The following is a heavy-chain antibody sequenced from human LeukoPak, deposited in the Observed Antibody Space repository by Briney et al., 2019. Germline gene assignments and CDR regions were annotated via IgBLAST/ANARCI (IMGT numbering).Heavy chain of an antibody. CDR2: INHRGST. CDR1: GGSFSGYY. Sequence: PSETLSLTCAVYGGSFSGYYWTWIRQPPGKGLEWIGEINHRGSTNYNPSLKSRVTISIDTSKNQFSLKLSSVTAADTAVYYCANLGPYYYDSSRYEGFDIWGQGTMVTVSS. D-gene: IGHD3-22*01. V-gene: IGHV4-34*01. CDR3: ANLGPYYYDSSRYEGFDI. J-gene: IGHJ3*02.